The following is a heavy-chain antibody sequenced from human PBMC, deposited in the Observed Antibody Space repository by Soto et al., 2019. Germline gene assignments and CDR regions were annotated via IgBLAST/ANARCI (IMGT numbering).Heavy chain of an antibody. D-gene: IGHD5-12*01. CDR3: ARDEIDGYNARFDY. V-gene: IGHV1-2*04. CDR1: GYTFTGYY. CDR2: INPNSGGT. Sequence: QVQLVQSGAEVKKPGASVKVSCKASGYTFTGYYMHWVRQAPGQGLEWMGWINPNSGGTNYAQKCQGWVTMTRDTSISTAYMELSRLRSDDTAVYYCARDEIDGYNARFDYWGQGTLVTVSS. J-gene: IGHJ4*02.